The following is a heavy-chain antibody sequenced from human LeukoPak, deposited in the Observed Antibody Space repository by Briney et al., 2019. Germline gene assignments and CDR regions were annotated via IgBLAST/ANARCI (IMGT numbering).Heavy chain of an antibody. CDR1: GFTFSNSA. Sequence: PGGSLRLSCAASGFTFSNSAMSWVRQAPGKGLEWVSIIYSGGSTSYADSVKGRFIISRDSSKNTLYLQMNSLRAEDTAVYYCARRSPIAGAGPRRLEDWGQGTLVSVSS. J-gene: IGHJ4*02. CDR3: ARRSPIAGAGPRRLED. V-gene: IGHV3-53*01. CDR2: IYSGGST. D-gene: IGHD6-13*01.